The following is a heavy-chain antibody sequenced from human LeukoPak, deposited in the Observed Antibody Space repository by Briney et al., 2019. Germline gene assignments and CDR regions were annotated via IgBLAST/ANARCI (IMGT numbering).Heavy chain of an antibody. V-gene: IGHV4-59*01. J-gene: IGHJ5*02. Sequence: SETLSLTCTVSGAAIRTYFWIWIRQSPGKGLEWIGYIYSSGSTKYNPSLKSRLTIAVDASKNQFALTLSSLPAADTSVYYCARDFWSGSVGFDPWGQGTLVTVSS. CDR2: IYSSGST. CDR3: ARDFWSGSVGFDP. CDR1: GAAIRTYF. D-gene: IGHD3-3*01.